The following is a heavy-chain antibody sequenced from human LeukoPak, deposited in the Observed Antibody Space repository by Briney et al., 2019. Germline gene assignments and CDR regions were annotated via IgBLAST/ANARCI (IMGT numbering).Heavy chain of an antibody. CDR2: IYSGGST. D-gene: IGHD6-13*01. CDR1: EFTVSSNY. CDR3: ARDHSYSSSWYHPRYYYYYMDV. J-gene: IGHJ6*03. V-gene: IGHV3-66*01. Sequence: GGSLRLSCVASEFTVSSNYMSWVRQAPGKGLEWVSVIYSGGSTYYADSVKGRFTISRDNAKNSLYLQMNSLRAEDTAVYYCARDHSYSSSWYHPRYYYYYMDVWGKGTTVTISS.